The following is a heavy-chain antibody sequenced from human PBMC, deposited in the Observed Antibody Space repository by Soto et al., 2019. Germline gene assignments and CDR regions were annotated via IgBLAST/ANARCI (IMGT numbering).Heavy chain of an antibody. CDR1: GVTFSSYA. J-gene: IGHJ4*02. D-gene: IGHD4-17*01. CDR3: AKTASMTIRVGFAH. Sequence: EVQVLESGGGLVQPGGSLRLSCAAAGVTFSSYAMSWVRQSPGQGLEWVSAVSGSGSNPYYADSVKVRFTSSIDNSKNTLYLQMDRLRAEDTALYYLAKTASMTIRVGFAHWGQGPLGNVAS. CDR2: VSGSGSNP. V-gene: IGHV3-23*01.